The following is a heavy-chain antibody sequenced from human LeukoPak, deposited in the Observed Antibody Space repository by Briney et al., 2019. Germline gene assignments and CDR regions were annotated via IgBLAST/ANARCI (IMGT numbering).Heavy chain of an antibody. CDR2: INPNSGGT. J-gene: IGHJ4*02. D-gene: IGHD6-19*01. CDR1: GYTFTGYY. CDR3: ARYSSGWYLVDY. V-gene: IGHV1-2*02. Sequence: ASVKVSCKASGYTFTGYYMHWVRQAPGQGLEWMGWINPNSGGTNYAQKFQGGVTMTRDTSINTAYMELSRLRSDDTAVYYCARYSSGWYLVDYWGQGTLVTVSS.